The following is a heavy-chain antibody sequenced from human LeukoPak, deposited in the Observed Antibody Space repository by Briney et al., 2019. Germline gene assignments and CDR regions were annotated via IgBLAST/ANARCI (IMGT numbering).Heavy chain of an antibody. J-gene: IGHJ4*02. Sequence: RSLRLSCAASGLSFTIFRMSWGRHAPPERLSSVANINQAESEKYYLDSVKSRFTSSRDHAKNSLYLQMNSMRAEDTAVYYCARGMIRGVMDDYWGQGTLVTVSS. CDR2: INQAESEK. D-gene: IGHD3-10*01. CDR3: ARGMIRGVMDDY. V-gene: IGHV3-7*05. CDR1: GLSFTIFR.